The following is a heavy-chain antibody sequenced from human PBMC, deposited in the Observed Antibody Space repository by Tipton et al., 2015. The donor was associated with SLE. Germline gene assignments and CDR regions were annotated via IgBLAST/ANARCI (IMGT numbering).Heavy chain of an antibody. CDR3: ARAAEGLWMATTNWSFDL. V-gene: IGHV4-59*01. D-gene: IGHD5-24*01. CDR1: GGSISSYY. CDR2: IYYSGST. J-gene: IGHJ2*01. Sequence: TLSLTCTVSGGSISSYYWSWIRQPPGKVLEWIGYIYYSGSTNYNPSLKSRVTISVDTSKNQFSLKLSSVTAVDTAVYYCARAAEGLWMATTNWSFDLWGRGTLVTVSS.